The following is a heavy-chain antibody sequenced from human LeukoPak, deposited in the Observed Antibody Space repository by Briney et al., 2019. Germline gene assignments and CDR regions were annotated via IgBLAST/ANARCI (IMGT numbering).Heavy chain of an antibody. CDR2: IYSGGST. CDR1: GFTVSSNY. V-gene: IGHV3-53*01. J-gene: IGHJ4*02. Sequence: PGGSLRLSCAASGFTVSSNYMSWVRQAPGKGLEWVSVIYSGGSTYYADSVKGRFTISRDNSKNTLYLQMNSLRAEDTAVYYCAKSPGYSSSWYDYWGQGTLVTVSS. CDR3: AKSPGYSSSWYDY. D-gene: IGHD6-13*01.